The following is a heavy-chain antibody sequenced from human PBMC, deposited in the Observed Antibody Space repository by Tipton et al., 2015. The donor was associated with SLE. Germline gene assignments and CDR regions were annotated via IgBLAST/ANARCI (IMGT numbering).Heavy chain of an antibody. D-gene: IGHD6-13*01. V-gene: IGHV1-46*01. CDR1: GYTFSRYY. CDR2: INPRGDST. Sequence: QSGAEVKKPGASVKVSCKASGYTFSRYYIHWVRQAPGQGLEWMGMINPRGDSTTYAQKFQGRVTMTGDTSTSTVNMELSSLRSEDTAVYFCARDGENTSSWYIDHWGQGTLVTVSS. J-gene: IGHJ4*02. CDR3: ARDGENTSSWYIDH.